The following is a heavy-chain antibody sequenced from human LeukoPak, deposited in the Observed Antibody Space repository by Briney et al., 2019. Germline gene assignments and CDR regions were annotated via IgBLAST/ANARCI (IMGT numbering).Heavy chain of an antibody. Sequence: GGSLRLSCAASGFTFSSYSMNWVRQAPGKGLEWVSSISSSSSYIYYADSVKGRFTISRDNAKNSLYPQMNSLRAEDTAVYYCAREVNCGGDCYAFDIWGQGTMVTVSS. J-gene: IGHJ3*02. CDR1: GFTFSSYS. CDR2: ISSSSSYI. V-gene: IGHV3-21*01. D-gene: IGHD2-21*02. CDR3: AREVNCGGDCYAFDI.